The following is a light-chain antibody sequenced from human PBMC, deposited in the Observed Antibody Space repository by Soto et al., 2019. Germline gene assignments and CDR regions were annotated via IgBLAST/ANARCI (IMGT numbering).Light chain of an antibody. CDR1: SSNIGAGYD. V-gene: IGLV1-40*01. Sequence: QSVLTQSPSVSGAPGQRVTISCTGSSSNIGAGYDVHWYQQLPGTAPKLLIYGNTNRPSGVPDRFSGSKSGTSASLAITGLQAEDEADYYCQSYDISLSNSVFGGGTKLTVL. CDR3: QSYDISLSNSV. CDR2: GNT. J-gene: IGLJ2*01.